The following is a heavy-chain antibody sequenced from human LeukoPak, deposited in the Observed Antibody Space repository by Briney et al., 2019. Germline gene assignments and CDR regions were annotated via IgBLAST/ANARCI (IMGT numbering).Heavy chain of an antibody. CDR1: GFTFDDYA. CDR3: AKGAVRSYYYYYYMDV. CDR2: ISWNSGSI. V-gene: IGHV3-9*01. Sequence: PGRSLRLSCAASGFTFDDYAMHWVRQAPGKGLEWVSGISWNSGSIGYADSVKGRFTISRDNAKNSLYLQMNSLRAEDTALCYCAKGAVRSYYYYYYMDVWGKGTTVTVSS. J-gene: IGHJ6*03. D-gene: IGHD1-26*01.